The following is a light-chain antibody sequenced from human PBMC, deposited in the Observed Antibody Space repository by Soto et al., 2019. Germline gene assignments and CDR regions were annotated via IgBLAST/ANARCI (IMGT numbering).Light chain of an antibody. CDR1: SSNIGSNY. CDR3: ATWDDSLSAWV. V-gene: IGLV1-47*01. CDR2: RNN. J-gene: IGLJ3*02. Sequence: QLVLTQPPSASGTPGQRVTISCSGSSSNIGSNYVYWYQQFPVTAPKLLIYRNNQRPSGVPDRFSGSKSGTSASLAISGLRSQDEADYYCATWDDSLSAWVFGGGTKVTVL.